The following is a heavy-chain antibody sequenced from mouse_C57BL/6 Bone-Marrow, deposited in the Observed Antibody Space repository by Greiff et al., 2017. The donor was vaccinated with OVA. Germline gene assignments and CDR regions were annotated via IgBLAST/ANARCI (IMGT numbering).Heavy chain of an antibody. Sequence: VKLVESGAELARPGASVKLSCKASGYTFTSYGISWVKQRTGQGLEWIGEIYPRSGNTYYNEKFKGKATLTADKSSSTAYMELRSLTSEDSAVYFCARGGLRLGYFDCWGQGTTLTVSS. D-gene: IGHD3-2*02. CDR1: GYTFTSYG. V-gene: IGHV1-81*01. CDR3: ARGGLRLGYFDC. J-gene: IGHJ2*01. CDR2: IYPRSGNT.